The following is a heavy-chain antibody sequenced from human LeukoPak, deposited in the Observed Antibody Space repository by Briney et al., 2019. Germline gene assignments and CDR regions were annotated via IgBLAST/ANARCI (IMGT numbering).Heavy chain of an antibody. CDR2: IYYSGST. V-gene: IGHV4-59*01. Sequence: SETLSLTCTVSGGSISSYYWSWIRQPPGKGLEWIGYIYYSGSTNYNPSLKSRVTISVDTSKNQFSLKLSSVTAADTAVYYCARALPQMATISDLFDYWGQGTLVTVSS. CDR3: ARALPQMATISDLFDY. D-gene: IGHD5-24*01. CDR1: GGSISSYY. J-gene: IGHJ4*02.